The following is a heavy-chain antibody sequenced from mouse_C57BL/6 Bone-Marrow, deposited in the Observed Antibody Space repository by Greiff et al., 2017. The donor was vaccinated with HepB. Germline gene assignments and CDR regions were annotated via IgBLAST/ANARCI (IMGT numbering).Heavy chain of an antibody. CDR3: TTSSSYGY. Sequence: VQLKESGAELVRPGASVKLSCTASGFNIKDDYMHWVKQRPEQGLEWIGWIDPENGDTEYASKFQGKATITADTSSNTAYLQLSSLTSEDTAVYYCTTSSSYGYWGQGTTLTVSS. CDR1: GFNIKDDY. CDR2: IDPENGDT. D-gene: IGHD1-1*01. J-gene: IGHJ2*01. V-gene: IGHV14-4*01.